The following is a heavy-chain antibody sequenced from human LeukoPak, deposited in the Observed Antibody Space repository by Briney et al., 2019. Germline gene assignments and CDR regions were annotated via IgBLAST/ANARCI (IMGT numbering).Heavy chain of an antibody. CDR1: GYSISSGYY. D-gene: IGHD4-23*01. Sequence: SETLSLTCTVSGYSISSGYYWGWIRQPPGKGLEWIGSMYHSGNTYYNPSLKSRVTISVDTSKNQFSLKLRSVTAADTAVYYCARFSTVVTRNAFDIWGQGTMVTVSS. J-gene: IGHJ3*02. CDR3: ARFSTVVTRNAFDI. CDR2: MYHSGNT. V-gene: IGHV4-38-2*02.